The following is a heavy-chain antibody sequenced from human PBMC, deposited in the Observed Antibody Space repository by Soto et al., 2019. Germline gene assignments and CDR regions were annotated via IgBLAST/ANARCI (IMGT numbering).Heavy chain of an antibody. D-gene: IGHD2-8*01. CDR2: ISDVGTTT. V-gene: IGHV3-48*02. CDR1: GFTFSNYA. J-gene: IGHJ4*02. Sequence: PGGSLRLSCAASGFTFSNYAMNWVRQAPGKGLEWVSFISDVGTTTHYADSVRGRFTISKDNAHNSLLLQMNSLRDEDTAVYYCTRDPNGILDFGFWGQGTLVTVSS. CDR3: TRDPNGILDFGF.